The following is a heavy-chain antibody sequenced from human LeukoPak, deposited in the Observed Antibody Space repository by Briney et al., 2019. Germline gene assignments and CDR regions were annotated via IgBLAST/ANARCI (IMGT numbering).Heavy chain of an antibody. J-gene: IGHJ3*02. CDR3: ARDPPLAPGAFDI. Sequence: SVKVSCKACGGTCSSYTISWVRQAPGQGLDWMGGIIPILGLANYAQKFQGRVTITADKSTSTAYMELSRLRSEDTAVYYCARDPPLAPGAFDIWGQGTMVTVSS. CDR2: IIPILGLA. D-gene: IGHD3-3*02. V-gene: IGHV1-69*04. CDR1: GGTCSSYT.